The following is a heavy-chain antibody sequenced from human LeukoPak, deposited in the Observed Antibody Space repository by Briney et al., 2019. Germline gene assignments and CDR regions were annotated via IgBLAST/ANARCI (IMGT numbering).Heavy chain of an antibody. D-gene: IGHD2-8*02. CDR2: IHSSGTI. V-gene: IGHV4-4*07. CDR3: ARGLLGLFDS. J-gene: IGHJ4*02. Sequence: PSETLSLTCTVSGDSMSSYHWSWIRQAADKGLEWIGRIHSSGTINYNPSLKSRVTMSVDTSKIQFSLKLRSVTAADTAVYYCARGLLGLFDSWGQGTLVTVSS. CDR1: GDSMSSYH.